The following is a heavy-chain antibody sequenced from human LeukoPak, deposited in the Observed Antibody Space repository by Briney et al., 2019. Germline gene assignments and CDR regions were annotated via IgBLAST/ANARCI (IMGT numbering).Heavy chain of an antibody. CDR1: GFTFSSYE. J-gene: IGHJ6*03. V-gene: IGHV3-48*03. CDR2: ISSSGSTI. Sequence: GGSLRLSCAASGFTFSSYEMNWVRQAPGKGLEWVSYISSSGSTIYYADSVKGRFTISRDNAKNSLYLQMNSLRAEDTALYYCAKDNHDILTVFMDVWGKGTTVTISS. CDR3: AKDNHDILTVFMDV. D-gene: IGHD3-9*01.